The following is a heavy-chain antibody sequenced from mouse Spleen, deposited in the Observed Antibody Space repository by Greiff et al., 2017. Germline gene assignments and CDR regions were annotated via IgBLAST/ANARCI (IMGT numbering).Heavy chain of an antibody. CDR2: INPSNGGT. V-gene: IGHV1-53*01. D-gene: IGHD2-4*01. Sequence: QVQLKQPGTELVKPGASVKLSCKASGYTFTSYWMHWVKQRPGQGLEWIGNINPSNGGTNYNEKFKSKATLTVDKSSSTAYMQLSSLTSEDSAVYYCARSGRLRAWFAYWGQGTLVTVSA. CDR1: GYTFTSYW. CDR3: ARSGRLRAWFAY. J-gene: IGHJ3*01.